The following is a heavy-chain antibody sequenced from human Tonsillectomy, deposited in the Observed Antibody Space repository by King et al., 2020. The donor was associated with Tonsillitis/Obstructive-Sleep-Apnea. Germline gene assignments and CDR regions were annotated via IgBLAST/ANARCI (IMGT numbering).Heavy chain of an antibody. CDR2: INPNSGGT. J-gene: IGHJ1*01. CDR1: GYTFTGYY. CDR3: ARVGYDIWSGYPRNAKYFQH. V-gene: IGHV1-2*02. Sequence: VQLVESGAEVKKPGASVKVSCKASGYTFTGYYMHWVRQAPGQGLEWMGWINPNSGGTNYAQKFQGRVTMTRDTSISTAYMELSRLRSDDTAVYYCARVGYDIWSGYPRNAKYFQHWGQGTLVTVSS. D-gene: IGHD3-3*01.